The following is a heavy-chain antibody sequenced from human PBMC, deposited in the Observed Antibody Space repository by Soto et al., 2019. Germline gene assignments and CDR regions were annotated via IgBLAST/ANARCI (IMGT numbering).Heavy chain of an antibody. J-gene: IGHJ6*02. CDR2: ISAYNGNT. D-gene: IGHD1-26*01. V-gene: IGHV1-18*01. CDR3: AVNGIYYYYGMDV. Sequence: ASVKVSCKASGYTFTSYGISWVRQAPGQGLEWMGWISAYNGNTNYAQKLQGRVTMTTDTSTSTAYMELRSLRPDDTAVYYCAVNGIYYYYGMDVWGQGTTVTVSS. CDR1: GYTFTSYG.